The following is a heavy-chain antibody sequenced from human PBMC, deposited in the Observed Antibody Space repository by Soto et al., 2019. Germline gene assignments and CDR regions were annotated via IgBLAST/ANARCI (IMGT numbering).Heavy chain of an antibody. Sequence: SETLSLTCTVSGGSISSYYWSWIRQPPGNVLLCFGYIYSSGSTNYNPSLKSRVTISVDTSKNQFSLKLSSVTAADTSVYYCARHKSGYDSSGYYPFDYWGQGTLVTVSS. CDR2: IYSSGST. D-gene: IGHD3-22*01. J-gene: IGHJ4*02. V-gene: IGHV4-59*08. CDR1: GGSISSYY. CDR3: ARHKSGYDSSGYYPFDY.